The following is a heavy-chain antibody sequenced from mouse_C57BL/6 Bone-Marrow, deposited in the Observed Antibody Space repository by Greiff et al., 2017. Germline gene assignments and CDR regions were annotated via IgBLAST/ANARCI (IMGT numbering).Heavy chain of an antibody. CDR3: THYGSSFYWYFDV. CDR2: IYPGNSDT. D-gene: IGHD1-1*01. V-gene: IGHV1-5*01. J-gene: IGHJ1*03. Sequence: VQLQQSGTVLARPGASVKMSCKTSGYTFTSYWMHWVKQRPGQGLEWIGAIYPGNSDTSYNQKFKGKAKLTAVTSASTAYMELSSLTHEDSAVYYCTHYGSSFYWYFDVWGTGTTVTVSS. CDR1: GYTFTSYW.